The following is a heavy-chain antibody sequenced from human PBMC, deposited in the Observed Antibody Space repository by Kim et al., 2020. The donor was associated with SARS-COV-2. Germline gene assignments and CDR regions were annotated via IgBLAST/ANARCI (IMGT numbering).Heavy chain of an antibody. J-gene: IGHJ6*03. CDR1: GFTFDDYA. Sequence: GGSLRLSCAASGFTFDDYAMHWVRQAPGKGLEWVSGISWNSGSIGYADSVKDRFTISRDNAKNSLYLQMNSLRAEDTALYYCAKGDGVGTTDYYYMDVWG. D-gene: IGHD1-26*01. V-gene: IGHV3-9*01. CDR3: AKGDGVGTTDYYYMDV. CDR2: ISWNSGSI.